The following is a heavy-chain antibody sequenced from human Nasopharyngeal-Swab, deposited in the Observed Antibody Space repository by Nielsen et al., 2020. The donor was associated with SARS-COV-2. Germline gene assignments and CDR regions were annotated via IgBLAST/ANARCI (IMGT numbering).Heavy chain of an antibody. CDR1: GYIFNDHF. V-gene: IGHV1-46*02. CDR3: ARAAIEQHFDL. J-gene: IGHJ4*02. D-gene: IGHD1/OR15-1a*01. CDR2: INPSGTST. Sequence: ASVKVSCKAPGYIFNDHFIHWVRQAPGQGLAWMGIINPSGTSTTHAQRFQGRVTMTRDTSTSTVHMELSSLRSGDTAVYYCARAAIEQHFDLWGPGTLVTVSS.